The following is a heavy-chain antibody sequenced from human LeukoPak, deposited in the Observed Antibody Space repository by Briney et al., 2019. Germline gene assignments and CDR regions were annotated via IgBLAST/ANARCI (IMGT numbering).Heavy chain of an antibody. V-gene: IGHV1-18*01. D-gene: IGHD1-26*01. J-gene: IGHJ5*02. Sequence: ASVKVSCKTSGYTFISYGINWVRQAPGQGLEWMGWISTYNGDTIYAQKLQGRVTMTTDTSTSTAYMELRSLRSDDTAVYYCAREFRYSGSYYWFDPWGQGTLVTVSS. CDR1: GYTFISYG. CDR3: AREFRYSGSYYWFDP. CDR2: ISTYNGDT.